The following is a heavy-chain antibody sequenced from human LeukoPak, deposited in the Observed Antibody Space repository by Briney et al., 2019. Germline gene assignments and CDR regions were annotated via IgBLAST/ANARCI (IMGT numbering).Heavy chain of an antibody. CDR3: ARITYDFWSGYYMPDDP. CDR1: GYTFTSYD. D-gene: IGHD3-3*01. CDR2: ISIYKGNT. V-gene: IGHV1-18*01. Sequence: ASVKVSCKASGYTFTSYDISWVRQAPGQGLEWMGWISIYKGNTDYAQKLRGRVTMTTDTSTSTAYMELRSLRSDDTAVYYCARITYDFWSGYYMPDDPWGQGTLVTVSS. J-gene: IGHJ5*02.